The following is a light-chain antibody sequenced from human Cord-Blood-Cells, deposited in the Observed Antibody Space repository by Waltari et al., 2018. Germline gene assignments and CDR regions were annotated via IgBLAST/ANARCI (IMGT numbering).Light chain of an antibody. CDR3: QQRSNWPPWT. V-gene: IGKV3-11*01. J-gene: IGKJ1*01. CDR1: QSVTSY. CDR2: DAS. Sequence: ESVLTQSPATLPLSPGERATLSCRASQSVTSYLAWYQQKPGQAPRLLIYDASNRATGIPARFSGSGSGTDFTLTISSLEPEDFAVYYCQQRSNWPPWTFGQGTKVEIK.